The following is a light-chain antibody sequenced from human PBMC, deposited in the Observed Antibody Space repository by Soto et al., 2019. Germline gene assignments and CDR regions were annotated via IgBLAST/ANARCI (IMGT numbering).Light chain of an antibody. CDR1: QNINKW. CDR2: DAS. CDR3: QQYSTYASSLT. J-gene: IGKJ5*01. Sequence: DFQMTQSPSTLSASAGDRVTITCRASQNINKWLAWYQQKPGKAPKILIYDASNLGSGVPSRFRGSGSGTEFTLTISSLQPDDFATYYCQQYSTYASSLTIGKGTRLEIK. V-gene: IGKV1-5*01.